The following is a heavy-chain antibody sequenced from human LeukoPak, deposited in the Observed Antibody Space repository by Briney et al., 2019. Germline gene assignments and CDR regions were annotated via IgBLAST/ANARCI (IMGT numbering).Heavy chain of an antibody. CDR2: ISASGGTT. D-gene: IGHD1-26*01. CDR1: GFTFSNFA. J-gene: IGHJ3*02. CDR3: ARDRSGSSSVDDAFDI. V-gene: IGHV3-23*01. Sequence: GGSLRLSCAASGFTFSNFAMSWVRQAPGKGLEWVSSISASGGTTYYADSVKGRFTISRDNAKKSLFLEMNSLRVEDTAVYYCARDRSGSSSVDDAFDIWGQGIMVTVSS.